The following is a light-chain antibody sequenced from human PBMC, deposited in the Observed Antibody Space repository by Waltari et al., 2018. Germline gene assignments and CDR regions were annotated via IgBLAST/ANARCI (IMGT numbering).Light chain of an antibody. CDR2: EVT. CDR3: CSYVGSNNDV. CDR1: SSDIGGYNY. V-gene: IGLV2-8*01. J-gene: IGLJ3*02. Sequence: QSALTQPPSASGSPGQSVTIPCTGTSSDIGGYNYVSWYQQHPGKVPKLMIYEVTKWPSGVPDRFSGSKSGNTASLTVSGLQAEDEADYYCCSYVGSNNDVFGGGTKLTVL.